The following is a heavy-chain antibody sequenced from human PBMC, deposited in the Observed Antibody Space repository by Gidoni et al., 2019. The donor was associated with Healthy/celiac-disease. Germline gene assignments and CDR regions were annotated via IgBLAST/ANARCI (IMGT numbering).Heavy chain of an antibody. D-gene: IGHD3-22*01. CDR2: IKQDGSEK. V-gene: IGHV3-7*01. CDR3: ARPKNYYDSSGYGYFDY. CDR1: GFTFSSYW. J-gene: IGHJ4*02. Sequence: EVQLVASGGGLVQPGGSLRLSCAASGFTFSSYWMSWVRQAPGKGLEWVANIKQDGSEKYYVDSVKGRFTISRDNAKNSLYLQMNSLRAEDTAVYYCARPKNYYDSSGYGYFDYWGQGTLVTVSS.